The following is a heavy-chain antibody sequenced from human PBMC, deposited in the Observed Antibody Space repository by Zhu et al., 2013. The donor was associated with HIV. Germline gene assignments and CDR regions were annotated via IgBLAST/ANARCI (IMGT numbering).Heavy chain of an antibody. J-gene: IGHJ4*02. D-gene: IGHD1-1*01. Sequence: QVQLVQSGAEVKKPGSSVKVSCKASGGTFSNYVISWVRQAPGQGLEWVGIIDPSGDNTNYAQKFQGRVTMTRDTSARTVYMELRSLRSEDTAVYFCAREVERIVDYWGQGTLVSVSS. V-gene: IGHV1-46*01. CDR2: IDPSGDNT. CDR1: GGTFSNYV. CDR3: AREVERIVDY.